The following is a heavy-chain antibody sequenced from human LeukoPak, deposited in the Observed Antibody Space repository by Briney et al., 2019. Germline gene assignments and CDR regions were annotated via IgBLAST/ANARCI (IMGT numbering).Heavy chain of an antibody. V-gene: IGHV4-39*07. Sequence: PSETLSLTCTVSGGSISSSSYYWGWIRQPPGKGLEWIGSIYYSGSTYYNPSLKSRVTISVDTSKNQFSLKLSSVTAADTAVYYCARDRVTTFGGVKVEVGDYWGQGTLVTVSS. CDR1: GGSISSSSYY. D-gene: IGHD3-16*01. CDR2: IYYSGST. CDR3: ARDRVTTFGGVKVEVGDY. J-gene: IGHJ4*02.